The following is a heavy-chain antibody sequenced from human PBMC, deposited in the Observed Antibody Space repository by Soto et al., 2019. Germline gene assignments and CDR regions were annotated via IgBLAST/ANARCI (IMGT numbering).Heavy chain of an antibody. CDR1: GGSISSDGYY. V-gene: IGHV4-31*03. CDR2: IYYSGST. CDR3: ARSIDP. J-gene: IGHJ5*02. Sequence: SETLSLTCTVSGGSISSDGYYWTWIRQQPGKGLEWIGYIYYSGSTYYNPSLKSRVTISVDTSKNQFSLKLSSVTVADRAVYYCARSIDPWGQGTLVTVSS.